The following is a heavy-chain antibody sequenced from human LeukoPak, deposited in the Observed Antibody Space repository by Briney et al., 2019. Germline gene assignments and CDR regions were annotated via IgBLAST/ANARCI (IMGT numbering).Heavy chain of an antibody. D-gene: IGHD6-19*01. CDR2: IKQDGSEK. V-gene: IGHV3-7*01. CDR1: GFTFSSYW. CDR3: ARRGRIAVAGGAFDY. J-gene: IGHJ4*02. Sequence: GGSLRLSCAASGFTFSSYWMSWVRQAPGKGLEWVANIKQDGSEKYYVDSVKGRFTISRDNAKNSLYLQMNSLRAEDTAVYYCARRGRIAVAGGAFDYWGQGTLVTVSS.